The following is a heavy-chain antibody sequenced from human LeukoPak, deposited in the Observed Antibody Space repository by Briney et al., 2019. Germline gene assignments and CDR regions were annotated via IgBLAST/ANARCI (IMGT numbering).Heavy chain of an antibody. Sequence: SVKVSCKASGYTFTSYDINWVRQATGQGLEWMGWMNPNSGNTGYAQKFQGRVTMTRNTSISTAYMELSSLRSEDTAVYYCARFPVGRDTIFGVSYYYYYMDVWGKGTTVTVSS. CDR3: ARFPVGRDTIFGVSYYYYYMDV. D-gene: IGHD3-3*01. CDR2: MNPNSGNT. J-gene: IGHJ6*03. CDR1: GYTFTSYD. V-gene: IGHV1-8*01.